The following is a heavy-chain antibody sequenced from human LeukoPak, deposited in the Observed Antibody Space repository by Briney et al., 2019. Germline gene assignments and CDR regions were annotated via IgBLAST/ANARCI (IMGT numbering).Heavy chain of an antibody. J-gene: IGHJ4*02. CDR2: FDPEDGET. CDR1: GYTLTELP. D-gene: IGHD3-9*01. Sequence: ASVKVSCKVSGYTLTELPMHWVRQAPGKGLEWMGGFDPEDGETIYAQKFQGRVTMTEDTSTDTAYMELSSLRSEDTAVYYCATDGLRYFDWLLNWGQGTLVTVSS. V-gene: IGHV1-24*01. CDR3: ATDGLRYFDWLLN.